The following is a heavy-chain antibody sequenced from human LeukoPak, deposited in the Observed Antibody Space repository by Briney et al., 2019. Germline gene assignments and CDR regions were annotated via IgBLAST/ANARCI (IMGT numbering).Heavy chain of an antibody. Sequence: SETLSLTCTVSGGSISSYYWSWIRQPPGKGLEWIGYIYYSGSTNYNPSLKSRVTISVDTSKNQFSLKLSSVTAADTAVYYCARDDQYYYGMDVWGQETTVTVSS. J-gene: IGHJ6*02. CDR2: IYYSGST. V-gene: IGHV4-59*01. CDR1: GGSISSYY. CDR3: ARDDQYYYGMDV.